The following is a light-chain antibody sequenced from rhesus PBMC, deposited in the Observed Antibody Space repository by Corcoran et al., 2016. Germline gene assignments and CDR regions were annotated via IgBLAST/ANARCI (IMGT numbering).Light chain of an antibody. J-gene: IGLJ1*01. CDR2: EVS. Sequence: QAAPTQSPSVSGSPGHPVTISCTGTSSDIGCYNRVSWYQQHPGKAPKLMNYEVSKRPSGVSDRFSGSKSGNTASLTISGLQAEDEADYYCSSYESSSTFYIVGAGTRLTVL. V-gene: IGLV2-13*03. CDR3: SSYESSSTFYI. CDR1: SSDIGCYNR.